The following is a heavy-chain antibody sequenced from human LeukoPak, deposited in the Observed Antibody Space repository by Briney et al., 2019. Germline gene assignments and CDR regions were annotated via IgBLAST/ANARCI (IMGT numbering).Heavy chain of an antibody. CDR1: GYTFTSYG. J-gene: IGHJ4*02. D-gene: IGHD3-10*01. V-gene: IGHV1-18*01. CDR2: ISAYNGNT. Sequence: ASVKVSCKASGYTFTSYGISGVRQAPGQGLEWMGWISAYNGNTNYAQKLQGRVTMTTDTSTSTAYMELRSLRSDDTAVYYCARDKISLGSGSPKRLECWGQGTLVTVSS. CDR3: ARDKISLGSGSPKRLEC.